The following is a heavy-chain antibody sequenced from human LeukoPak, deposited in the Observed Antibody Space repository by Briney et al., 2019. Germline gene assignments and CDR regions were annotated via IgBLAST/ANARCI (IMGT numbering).Heavy chain of an antibody. V-gene: IGHV3-15*07. CDR1: GFTFTNAW. D-gene: IGHD3-10*01. J-gene: IGHJ6*02. CDR2: IKSKTDGGTT. CDR3: AKDDVWFGELLHYYGMDV. Sequence: GGSLRLSCAASGFTFTNAWMNWVRQAPGKGLEWVGRIKSKTDGGTTDYAAPVKGRFTISRDDSKNTLYLQMNSLKTEDTAVYYCAKDDVWFGELLHYYGMDVWGQGTAVTVSS.